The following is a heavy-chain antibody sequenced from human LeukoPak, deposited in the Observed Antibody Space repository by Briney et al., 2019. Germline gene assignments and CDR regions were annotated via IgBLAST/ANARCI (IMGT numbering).Heavy chain of an antibody. CDR3: ARGGGSSFPGDY. V-gene: IGHV1-8*01. Sequence: ASVPVSCKASGYTFTSYDINWVRQATGQGLEWMGWIHPNSGNTGYAQKFQDRITMTRNTSITTDYMELSSRISEDTAVYYGARGGGSSFPGDYWGQGTLVTVSS. CDR1: GYTFTSYD. CDR2: IHPNSGNT. J-gene: IGHJ4*02. D-gene: IGHD6-13*01.